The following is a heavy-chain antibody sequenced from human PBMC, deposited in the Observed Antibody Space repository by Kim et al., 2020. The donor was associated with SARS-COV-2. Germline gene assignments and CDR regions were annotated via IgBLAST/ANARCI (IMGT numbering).Heavy chain of an antibody. V-gene: IGHV6-1*01. Sequence: AVTVKSRITINPDTSKNQFSLQLNSVTPEDTAVYYCAREGDSSGWYGLGYWGQGTLVTVSS. CDR3: AREGDSSGWYGLGY. D-gene: IGHD6-19*01. J-gene: IGHJ4*02.